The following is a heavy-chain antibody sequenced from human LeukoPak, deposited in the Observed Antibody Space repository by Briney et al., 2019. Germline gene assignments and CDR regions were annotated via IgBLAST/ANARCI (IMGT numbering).Heavy chain of an antibody. CDR3: ALYSSSWYGYFQH. V-gene: IGHV3-7*01. CDR1: GFTFSSYW. D-gene: IGHD6-13*01. J-gene: IGHJ1*01. Sequence: PGGSLRLSCASAGFTFSSYWMCLGRHAAGKGLEWVSNIKQDGSEKYYVDSVKGRFTISGDNAKNSLYLQMNSLRAEDTAVYYCALYSSSWYGYFQHWGQGTLVTVSS. CDR2: IKQDGSEK.